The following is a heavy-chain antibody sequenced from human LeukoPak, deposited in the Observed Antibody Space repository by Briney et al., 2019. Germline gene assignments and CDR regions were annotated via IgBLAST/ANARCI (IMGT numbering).Heavy chain of an antibody. CDR1: GFTFSSYV. CDR3: ARDRLHFDSSGYYYVDWFDP. CDR2: ISYDGSNE. Sequence: GRSLRLSCAASGFTFSSYVMHWVRQAPGKGLEWVAIISYDGSNEYYADSVKGRFTISRDNTKNSLYLQMNSLRVEDTAVYYCARDRLHFDSSGYYYVDWFDPWGQGTLVTVSS. D-gene: IGHD3-22*01. J-gene: IGHJ5*02. V-gene: IGHV3-30*04.